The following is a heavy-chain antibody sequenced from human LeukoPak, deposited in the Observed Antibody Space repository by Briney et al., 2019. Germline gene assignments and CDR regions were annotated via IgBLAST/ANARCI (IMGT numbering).Heavy chain of an antibody. Sequence: ASVKVSCKASGYTFTSYAMHWVRQAPGQRLEWMGRINAGNGNTKYSQKFQGRVTITRDTSASTAYVELNSLRSEDTAVYYCARGSSGYPRYFDYWGQGTLVTVSS. CDR1: GYTFTSYA. V-gene: IGHV1-3*01. D-gene: IGHD3-22*01. J-gene: IGHJ4*02. CDR3: ARGSSGYPRYFDY. CDR2: INAGNGNT.